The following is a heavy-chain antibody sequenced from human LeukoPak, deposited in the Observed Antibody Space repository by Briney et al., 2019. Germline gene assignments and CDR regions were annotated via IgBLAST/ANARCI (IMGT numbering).Heavy chain of an antibody. Sequence: MPSQTLSLTCTVAGGSISSSSYYWGWIRQPPGKGLEWTGIIYYSGSTYYNPSLKSRVTISVDTSKNQFSLKLSSVTAADTAVYYCARHRPLARGSGRKGMDVWGKGTTVTISS. D-gene: IGHD3-10*01. V-gene: IGHV4-39*01. CDR2: IYYSGST. CDR3: ARHRPLARGSGRKGMDV. J-gene: IGHJ6*03. CDR1: GGSISSSSYY.